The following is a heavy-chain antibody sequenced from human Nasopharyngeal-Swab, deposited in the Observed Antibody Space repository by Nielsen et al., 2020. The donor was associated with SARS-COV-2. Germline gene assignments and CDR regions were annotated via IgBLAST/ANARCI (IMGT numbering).Heavy chain of an antibody. D-gene: IGHD1/OR15-1a*01. CDR2: ISYDGSNK. V-gene: IGHV3-30-3*01. J-gene: IGHJ6*04. CDR1: GFPFSSYS. Sequence: GESLKISCAASGFPFSSYSLHLVRQAPGKGLEWVAVISYDGSNKYYADSVKGRFTISRDNSKNTLYLQMNSLRAEDTAVYYCSRGRTGNYYYGMDVWGKGTTVTVSS. CDR3: SRGRTGNYYYGMDV.